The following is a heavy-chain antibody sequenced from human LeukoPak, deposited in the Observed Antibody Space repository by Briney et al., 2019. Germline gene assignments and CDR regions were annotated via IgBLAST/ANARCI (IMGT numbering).Heavy chain of an antibody. CDR3: ARPYYYDSRIDP. D-gene: IGHD3-22*01. CDR1: GVSISSGDYY. V-gene: IGHV4-30-4*01. CDR2: MNYSGSA. Sequence: SETLSLTCTVSGVSISSGDYYWSWIRQPPGKGLEWVGYMNYSGSAYYNPSLKSRATISVDTSKNQFSLKLSSVTAADTAVYFCARPYYYDSRIDPWGQGTLVTVSS. J-gene: IGHJ5*02.